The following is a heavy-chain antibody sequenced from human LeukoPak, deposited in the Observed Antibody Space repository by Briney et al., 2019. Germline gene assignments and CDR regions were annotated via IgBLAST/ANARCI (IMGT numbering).Heavy chain of an antibody. Sequence: ASVKVSCKASGYTFTSYDINWVRQATGQGLEWMGWMNPNSGNTGYAQKFQGRVTMTRNTSISTAYMELSSLRSEDTAVYYCARADYYDSSGYYYAPGMDVWGQGTTVTVSS. J-gene: IGHJ6*02. V-gene: IGHV1-8*01. D-gene: IGHD3-22*01. CDR2: MNPNSGNT. CDR1: GYTFTSYD. CDR3: ARADYYDSSGYYYAPGMDV.